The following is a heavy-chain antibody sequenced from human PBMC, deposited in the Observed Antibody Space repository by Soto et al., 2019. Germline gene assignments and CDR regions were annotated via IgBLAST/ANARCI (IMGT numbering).Heavy chain of an antibody. CDR2: IYWNDDK. CDR3: AHRGYGDYPRDNWFDP. CDR1: GFSLTTPGAG. Sequence: QITLKESGPTLVKPTQTVTLTCTFSGFSLTTPGAGVGWIRQPPGKALEWLALIYWNDDKRYSPSLESRLTITKDTSKNQVVLIMTNMDPVDTATYYCAHRGYGDYPRDNWFDPWGQGVPVIVSS. J-gene: IGHJ5*02. V-gene: IGHV2-5*01. D-gene: IGHD4-17*01.